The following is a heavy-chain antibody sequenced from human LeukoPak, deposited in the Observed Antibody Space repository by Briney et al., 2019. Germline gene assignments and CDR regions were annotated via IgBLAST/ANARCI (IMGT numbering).Heavy chain of an antibody. J-gene: IGHJ4*02. V-gene: IGHV3-15*01. CDR2: IKSKTDGGTT. CDR3: AKSLRGLYVFDY. Sequence: GSLRLSCAASGFTFSNAWMSWVRQAPGKGLEWVGRIKSKTDGGTTDYAAPVKGRFTISRDNSKNTLYLQMNSLRAEDTAVYHCAKSLRGLYVFDYWGQGTLVTVSS. CDR1: GFTFSNAW. D-gene: IGHD3-16*02.